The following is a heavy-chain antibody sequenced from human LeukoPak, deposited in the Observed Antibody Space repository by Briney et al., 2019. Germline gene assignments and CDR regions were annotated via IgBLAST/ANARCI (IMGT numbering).Heavy chain of an antibody. CDR2: IYPGGSDT. Sequence: GESLKIFCKGSGFSFSSYWIAWVRQMPGEGLGGMVMIYPGGSDTTYSPAFQGQVTISADTSIGTVYLQWTPLRASDTAIYYCARHPRYDTSSAYFDPWGQGTLVTVSS. V-gene: IGHV5-51*01. CDR3: ARHPRYDTSSAYFDP. J-gene: IGHJ5*02. D-gene: IGHD3-3*01. CDR1: GFSFSSYW.